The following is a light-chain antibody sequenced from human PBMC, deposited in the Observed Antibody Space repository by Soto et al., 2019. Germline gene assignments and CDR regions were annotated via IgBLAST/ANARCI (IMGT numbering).Light chain of an antibody. J-gene: IGKJ4*01. Sequence: DIQMTQSPSSLSASIGDRITITCQASQDIGNSLNWYQQKSGNAPNLLIYDVSRLGAGVPSRFSGSCSRTNFRLTISGLQREDIATYYCQQFGSVPLTFGGGTKVEIK. CDR2: DVS. V-gene: IGKV1-33*01. CDR1: QDIGNS. CDR3: QQFGSVPLT.